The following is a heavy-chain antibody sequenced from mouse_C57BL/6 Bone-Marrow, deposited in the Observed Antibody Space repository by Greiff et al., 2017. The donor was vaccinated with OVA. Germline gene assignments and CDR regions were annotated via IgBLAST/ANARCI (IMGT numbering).Heavy chain of an antibody. V-gene: IGHV1-69*01. CDR1: GYTFTSYW. D-gene: IGHD2-1*01. Sequence: QVQLQQPGAELVMPGASVKLSCKASGYTFTSYWMHWVKQRPGQGLEWIGEIDPSDSYTNYNQKFKGKSTLTVDKSSSTAYMQLSSLTSEDSAVYYCARHGNYVYWGQGTLVTVSA. CDR3: ARHGNYVY. J-gene: IGHJ3*01. CDR2: IDPSDSYT.